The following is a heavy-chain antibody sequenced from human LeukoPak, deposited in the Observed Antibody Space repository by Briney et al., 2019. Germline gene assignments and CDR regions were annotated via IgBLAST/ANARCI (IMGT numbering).Heavy chain of an antibody. CDR1: GGSFSGYY. J-gene: IGHJ2*01. CDR3: ARLRYFLWYFDL. D-gene: IGHD3-9*01. V-gene: IGHV4-34*01. Sequence: MSSETLSLTCAVYGGSFSGYYWSWIRQPPGKGLEWIGEINHSGSTNYNPSLKSRVTISVDTSKNQFSLKLSSVTAADTAVYYCARLRYFLWYFDLWGRGTLVTVSS. CDR2: INHSGST.